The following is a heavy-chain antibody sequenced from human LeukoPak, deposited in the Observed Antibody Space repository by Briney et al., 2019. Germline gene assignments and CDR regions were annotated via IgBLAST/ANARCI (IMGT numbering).Heavy chain of an antibody. CDR2: IKQDGSEK. D-gene: IGHD2/OR15-2a*01. CDR1: GFTFSSYW. V-gene: IGHV3-7*01. CDR3: ARAHFLEYDAFDI. Sequence: GGSLRLSCAAPGFTFSSYWMSWVRQAPGKGLEWVANIKQDGSEKYYVDSVKGRFTISRDNAKNSLYLQMNSLRAEDTAVYYCARAHFLEYDAFDIWGQGTMVTVSS. J-gene: IGHJ3*02.